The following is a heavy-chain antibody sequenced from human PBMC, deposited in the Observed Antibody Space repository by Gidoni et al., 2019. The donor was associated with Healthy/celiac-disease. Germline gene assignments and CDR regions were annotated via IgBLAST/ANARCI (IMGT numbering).Heavy chain of an antibody. CDR1: GFTFPRFT. J-gene: IGHJ6*02. CDR2: VSNSGGST. D-gene: IGHD3-9*01. V-gene: IGHV3-23*01. Sequence: EVQLLESGGGLVQPGGALRLSCAASGFTFPRFTMNWVRQAPGKGLEWVSTVSNSGGSTFYADSVKGRFTISRDNSKNTLYLQMNSLRAEDTAVYYCARDLDDIKSFYYYYAMDIWGQGTTVTVSS. CDR3: ARDLDDIKSFYYYYAMDI.